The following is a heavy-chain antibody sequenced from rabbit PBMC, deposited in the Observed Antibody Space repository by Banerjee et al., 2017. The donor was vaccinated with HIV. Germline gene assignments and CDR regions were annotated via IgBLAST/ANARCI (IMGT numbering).Heavy chain of an antibody. D-gene: IGHD4-1*01. V-gene: IGHV1S45*01. CDR2: MDAGSSGST. CDR1: GFTLSSYW. J-gene: IGHJ4*01. CDR3: ARESRVSSGWGGFNL. Sequence: QEQLEESGGDLVKPEGSLTLTCTASGFTLSSYWICWVRQAPGKGLEWIACMDAGSSGSTNYASWAKGRFTISKTSSTTVTLQMTSLTAADTATYFCARESRVSSGWGGFNLWGQGTLVTVS.